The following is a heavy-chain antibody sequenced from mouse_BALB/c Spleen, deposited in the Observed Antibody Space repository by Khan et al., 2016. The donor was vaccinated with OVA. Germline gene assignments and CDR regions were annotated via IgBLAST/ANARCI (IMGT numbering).Heavy chain of an antibody. V-gene: IGHV3-2*02. CDR3: ARDGSRYNYAMDY. CDR2: ISYSGST. J-gene: IGHJ4*01. CDR1: GYSITSDCA. D-gene: IGHD2-3*01. Sequence: EVQLQESGPGLVKPSQSLSLTCTVTGYSITSDCAWNWIRQFPGNKLEWMGYISYSGSTNYNPALKSRISITRDKSKNQFFLQLNSVTTEDTATYYCARDGSRYNYAMDYWGQGTSVTVSS.